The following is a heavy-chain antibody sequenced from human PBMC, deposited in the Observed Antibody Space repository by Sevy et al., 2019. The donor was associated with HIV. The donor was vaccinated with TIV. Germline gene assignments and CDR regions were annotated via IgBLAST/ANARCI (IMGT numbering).Heavy chain of an antibody. CDR2: ISASGDHT. CDR1: GFTFSSQA. CDR3: AIEGTHRRRDY. J-gene: IGHJ4*02. Sequence: GGSLRLSCAASGFTFSSQAMSWVRQSPGKGQKWVSIISASGDHTYYADSVKGRFTISRDNSKNTLYLQMNGLRAEDTAVYYCAIEGTHRRRDYGGRGTLVTVSP. V-gene: IGHV3-23*01.